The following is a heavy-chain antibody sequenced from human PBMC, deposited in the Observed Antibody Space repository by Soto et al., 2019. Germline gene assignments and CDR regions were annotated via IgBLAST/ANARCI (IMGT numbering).Heavy chain of an antibody. V-gene: IGHV1-69*06. CDR1: GGTFSSYA. CDR2: IIPIFGTA. J-gene: IGHJ6*02. Sequence: SVKVSCKASGGTFSSYAISWVRQAPGQGLEWMGGIIPIFGTANYAQKFQGRVTITADKSTSTAYMELSSLRSEDTAVYYCARARITMIVVVSYYYYGMDAWGQGTTVTVSS. D-gene: IGHD3-22*01. CDR3: ARARITMIVVVSYYYYGMDA.